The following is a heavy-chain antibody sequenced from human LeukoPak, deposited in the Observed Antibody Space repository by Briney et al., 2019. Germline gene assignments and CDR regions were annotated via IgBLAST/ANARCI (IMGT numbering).Heavy chain of an antibody. CDR2: IIPILGIA. CDR1: GGTFSSYT. Sequence: SVKISCKASGGTFSSYTISWVRQAPGQGLEWMGRIIPILGIANYAQKFQGRVTITADKSTSTAYMELSSLRSEDTAVYYCARDGATGDFDYWGQGTLVTVSS. J-gene: IGHJ4*02. V-gene: IGHV1-69*04. D-gene: IGHD7-27*01. CDR3: ARDGATGDFDY.